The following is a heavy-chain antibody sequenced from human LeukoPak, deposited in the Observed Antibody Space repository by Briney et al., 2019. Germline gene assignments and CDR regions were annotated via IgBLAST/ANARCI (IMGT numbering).Heavy chain of an antibody. CDR1: GGSISSYY. CDR3: ARGDFWSGYYD. J-gene: IGHJ4*02. V-gene: IGHV4-59*01. Sequence: SETLSLTCTVPGGSISSYYWSWIRQPPGKGLERIGYIYYSGSTNYNPSLKSRVTISVDTSKNQFSLKLSSVTAADTAVYYCARGDFWSGYYDWGQGTLVTVSS. CDR2: IYYSGST. D-gene: IGHD3-3*01.